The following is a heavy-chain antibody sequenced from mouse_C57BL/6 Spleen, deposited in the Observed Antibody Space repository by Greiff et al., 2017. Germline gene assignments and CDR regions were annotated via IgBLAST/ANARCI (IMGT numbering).Heavy chain of an antibody. V-gene: IGHV5-17*01. Sequence: EVQGVESGGGLVKPGGSLKLSCAASGFTFSDYGMHWVRQAPEKGLEWVAYISSGSSTLYYADTVKGRFTISRDNAKNTLFLQMTSLRSEDTAMYYCARRYYGNNWYFDVWGTGTTVTVSS. D-gene: IGHD2-1*01. CDR3: ARRYYGNNWYFDV. CDR1: GFTFSDYG. J-gene: IGHJ1*03. CDR2: ISSGSSTL.